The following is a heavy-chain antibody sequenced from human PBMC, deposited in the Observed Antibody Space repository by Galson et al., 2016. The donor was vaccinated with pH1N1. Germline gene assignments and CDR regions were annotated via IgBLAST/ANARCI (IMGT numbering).Heavy chain of an antibody. V-gene: IGHV3-7*01. D-gene: IGHD1-26*01. J-gene: IGHJ4*02. CDR1: GFIFSDYW. CDR2: INQDGSRK. CDR3: ATEDYYTSLY. Sequence: SLRLSCAASGFIFSDYWMSWVRQAPGKGLEWVAKINQDGSRKYYVDSMKGRSTISRDNAENSLSLQMNSLRVEDTALYYCATEDYYTSLYWGQGILVTVSS.